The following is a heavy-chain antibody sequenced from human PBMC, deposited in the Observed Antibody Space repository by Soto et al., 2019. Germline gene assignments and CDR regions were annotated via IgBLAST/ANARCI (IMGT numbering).Heavy chain of an antibody. D-gene: IGHD6-6*01. CDR2: ISTGSSYI. CDR3: ARDRRGVAARLPVY. CDR1: GFSFSSYS. Sequence: PGGSLRLSCAASGFSFSSYSMNWLRQTPGKGLEWVSSISTGSSYIYYADSVKGRFTISRDNAKNSLFLQMNSLKAEDTAVYYCARDRRGVAARLPVYCGQGTLVTVSS. J-gene: IGHJ4*02. V-gene: IGHV3-21*01.